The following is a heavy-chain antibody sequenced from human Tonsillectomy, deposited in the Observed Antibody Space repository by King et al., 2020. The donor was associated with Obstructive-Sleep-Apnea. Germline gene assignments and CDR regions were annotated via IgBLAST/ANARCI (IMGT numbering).Heavy chain of an antibody. D-gene: IGHD3-22*01. V-gene: IGHV3-11*01. CDR2: ISSSGSTI. J-gene: IGHJ4*02. CDR1: GFTFSEYY. CDR3: ARDYYYDSSGYSYY. Sequence: VQLVESGGGLVKPGGSLRLSCAASGFTFSEYYMNWIRQAPGKGLEWGSYISSSGSTIYYADSVKGRFTISRDNAKNSLYLQMNRLRAEDTAVYYCARDYYYDSSGYSYYWGQGTLVTVSS.